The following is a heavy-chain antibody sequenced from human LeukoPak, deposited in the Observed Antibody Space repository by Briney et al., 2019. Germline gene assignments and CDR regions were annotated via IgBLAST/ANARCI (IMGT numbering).Heavy chain of an antibody. V-gene: IGHV3-21*01. Sequence: GGSLRLSCTASRFTFSSYAMNWVRQAPGKGLEWVSSISSSSYIYYADSVKGRFTISRDNAKNSLYPQMNSLRAEDTAVYYCARDGSIFGVVTLPDYWGQGTLVTVSS. CDR3: ARDGSIFGVVTLPDY. J-gene: IGHJ4*02. CDR1: RFTFSSYA. D-gene: IGHD3-3*01. CDR2: ISSSSYI.